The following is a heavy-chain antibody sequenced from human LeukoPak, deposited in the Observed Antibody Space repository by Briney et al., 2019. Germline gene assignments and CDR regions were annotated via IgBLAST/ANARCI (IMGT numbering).Heavy chain of an antibody. V-gene: IGHV3-30-3*01. CDR2: ISYDGSNK. D-gene: IGHD5-12*01. CDR3: ARDPGYSNSPYYLDY. CDR1: GFTFSSYA. Sequence: GGSLRLSCAASGFTFSSYAMHWVRQAPGKGLEWVAVISYDGSNKYYADSVKGRFTISRDNSKNTLYLQMNSLRAEDTAVFYCARDPGYSNSPYYLDYWGQGTLVTVSS. J-gene: IGHJ4*02.